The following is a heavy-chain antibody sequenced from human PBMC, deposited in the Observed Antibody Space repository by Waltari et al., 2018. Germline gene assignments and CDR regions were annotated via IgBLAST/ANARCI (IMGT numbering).Heavy chain of an antibody. V-gene: IGHV1-69*12. CDR3: ARHLFEEWSPWANWFVP. J-gene: IGHJ5*02. CDR2: IIPIFGTA. CDR1: GGTFSSYA. Sequence: QVQLVQSGAEVKKPGSSVKVSCKASGGTFSSYAISWVRQAPGQGLEWMGGIIPIFGTANYAQKVQGRVTITADESTSTAYMELSSLRSEDTAVYYCARHLFEEWSPWANWFVPLGQGTLVTVSS. D-gene: IGHD3-3*01.